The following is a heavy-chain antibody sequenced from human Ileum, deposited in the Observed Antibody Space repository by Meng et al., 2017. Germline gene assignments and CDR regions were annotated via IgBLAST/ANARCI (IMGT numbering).Heavy chain of an antibody. J-gene: IGHJ4*02. CDR3: ASGSGSLDY. Sequence: QVQLPPSGPGLVKPSPTLSLSCAVSGGSVSSNIAAWNWIRQSPLRGLEWLGRTYYRSKWYSEYAVSVKSRISITPDTSKNQFSLQMNSVTPEDTAVYYCASGSGSLDYWGPGTLVTVSS. CDR1: GGSVSSNIAA. CDR2: TYYRSKWYS. D-gene: IGHD3-3*01. V-gene: IGHV6-1*01.